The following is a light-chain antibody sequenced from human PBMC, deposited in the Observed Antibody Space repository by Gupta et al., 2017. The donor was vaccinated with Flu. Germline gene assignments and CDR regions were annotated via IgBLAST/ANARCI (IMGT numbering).Light chain of an antibody. CDR3: QQYGGSLT. CDR2: GAS. Sequence: PGPPPLSPAERASHSSMASQTIISNYIAWYQQNPSQAPSLLSYGASRRATGMPDRFSGRGFGTDFTLTLSRPEHEDFAAYYVQQYGGSLTFGGGTKVEIK. V-gene: IGKV3-20*01. CDR1: QTIISNY. J-gene: IGKJ4*01.